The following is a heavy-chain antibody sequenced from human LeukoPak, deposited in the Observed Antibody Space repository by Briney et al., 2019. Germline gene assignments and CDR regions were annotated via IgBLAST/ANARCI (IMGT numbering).Heavy chain of an antibody. CDR2: INPSGGST. CDR3: ARVAAEVVGVPGAIGFGWLRRDYYYMDV. J-gene: IGHJ6*03. Sequence: ASVKVSCKASGYTFTGYYMHWVRQAPGEGLEWMGIINPSGGSTSYAQKFQGRVTMTRDMSTSTVYMGLSSLRSEDTAVYYCARVAAEVVGVPGAIGFGWLRRDYYYMDVWGKGTTVTVSS. D-gene: IGHD2-2*02. V-gene: IGHV1-46*01. CDR1: GYTFTGYY.